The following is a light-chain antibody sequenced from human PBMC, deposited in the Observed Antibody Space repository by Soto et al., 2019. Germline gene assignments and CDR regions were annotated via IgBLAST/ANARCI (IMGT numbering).Light chain of an antibody. V-gene: IGKV4-1*01. Sequence: DIVMTQSPDSLAVSLGERATINCKSIQIVLYSPNNKNYLAWYQQKPGQPPKLLIYWASTRESGVPDRFSGSASGTEFTLTISSLQTEDFATYYCQQLKSYPITFGQGTRLEIK. CDR1: QIVLYSPNNKNY. J-gene: IGKJ5*01. CDR2: WAS. CDR3: QQLKSYPIT.